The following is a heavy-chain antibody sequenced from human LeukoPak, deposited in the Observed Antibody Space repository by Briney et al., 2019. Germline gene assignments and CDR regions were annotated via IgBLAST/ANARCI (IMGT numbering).Heavy chain of an antibody. V-gene: IGHV3-23*01. CDR3: ASEPTVTYKESPFDY. D-gene: IGHD4-17*01. CDR1: GFTFSSYA. J-gene: IGHJ4*02. CDR2: ISGSGGST. Sequence: GGSLRLSCAASGFTFSSYAMGWVRQPPGKGLEWVSAISGSGGSTYYADSVKGRFTISRDNSKNTLYLQMNSLRAEDTAVYYCASEPTVTYKESPFDYWGQGTLVTVSS.